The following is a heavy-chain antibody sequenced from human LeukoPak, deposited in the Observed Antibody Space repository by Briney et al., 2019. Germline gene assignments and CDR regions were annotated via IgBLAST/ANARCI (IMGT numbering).Heavy chain of an antibody. V-gene: IGHV4-59*04. CDR1: GGSISSYY. Sequence: PSETLSLTCTVSGGSISSYYWSWIRQPPGKGLEWIGYIYYSGSTYYNPSLKSRVTISVDTSKNQFSLKLSSVTAADTAVYYCARHAAITMIVVVITTGGEFDYWGQGTLVTVSS. CDR3: ARHAAITMIVVVITTGGEFDY. D-gene: IGHD3-22*01. CDR2: IYYSGST. J-gene: IGHJ4*02.